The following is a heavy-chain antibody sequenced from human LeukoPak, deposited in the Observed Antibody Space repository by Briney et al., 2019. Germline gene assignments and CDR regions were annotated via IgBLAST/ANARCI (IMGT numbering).Heavy chain of an antibody. J-gene: IGHJ4*02. CDR1: GFTFSSYA. V-gene: IGHV3-23*01. Sequence: GGSLRLSCAASGFTFSSYAMSWVRQAPGKGLEWVSAISGSGGSTYYADSVKGRFTISRDNSKNTLYLQMNSLRAEDTAVYYCAKDSLWFGELWYYFDYWGQGTLVTVSS. D-gene: IGHD3-10*01. CDR2: ISGSGGST. CDR3: AKDSLWFGELWYYFDY.